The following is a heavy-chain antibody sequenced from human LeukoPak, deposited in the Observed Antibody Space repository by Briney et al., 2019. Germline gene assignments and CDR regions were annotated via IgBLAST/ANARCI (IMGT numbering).Heavy chain of an antibody. J-gene: IGHJ1*01. CDR2: INTHNGGT. CDR1: GYRFTDFY. D-gene: IGHD3-16*01. V-gene: IGHV1-2*06. CDR3: ARDHDYEGLKGDY. Sequence: ASVKVSCKPPGYRFTDFYIHWVRQAPGQGLEYMGRINTHNGGTVYVKKFQGRLSMTTDTSIGAAYMELQSLRSDDTAVYYCARDHDYEGLKGDYWGRGTMVTVTS.